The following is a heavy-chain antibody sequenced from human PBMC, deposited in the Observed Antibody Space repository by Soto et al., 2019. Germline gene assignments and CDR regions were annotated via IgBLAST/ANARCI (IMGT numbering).Heavy chain of an antibody. V-gene: IGHV1-69*13. CDR1: GGTFNNHA. Sequence: ASVKVSCKASGGTFNNHAINWVRQAPGQGLEWMGGIIPIFGTSNYAQKFQGRVTITADESTRTAYMELNSLRAEDTAVYYCARDDTYLPRLTILPDYWGQGTLVTVSS. D-gene: IGHD3-9*01. CDR2: IIPIFGTS. CDR3: ARDDTYLPRLTILPDY. J-gene: IGHJ4*02.